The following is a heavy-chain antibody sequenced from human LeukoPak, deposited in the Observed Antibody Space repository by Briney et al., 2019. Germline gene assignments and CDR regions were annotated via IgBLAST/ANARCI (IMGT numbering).Heavy chain of an antibody. CDR3: ARGYTAMVSPHIA. CDR1: GYTFTSYG. Sequence: ASVNVSCKASGYTFTSYGISWLRQAPGQGLEGMGWISAYNGNTNYAQRLQGRVTMTTDTSTSTAYMELRSLRSDDTAVYYCARGYTAMVSPHIAWGQGTLVTVSS. J-gene: IGHJ5*02. D-gene: IGHD5-18*01. V-gene: IGHV1-18*01. CDR2: ISAYNGNT.